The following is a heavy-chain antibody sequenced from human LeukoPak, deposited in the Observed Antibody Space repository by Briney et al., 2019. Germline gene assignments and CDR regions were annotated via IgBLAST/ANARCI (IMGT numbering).Heavy chain of an antibody. CDR1: GFTFSSYA. V-gene: IGHV3-64*01. J-gene: IGHJ4*02. D-gene: IGHD3-16*01. Sequence: PGGSLRLSCAASGFTFSSYAMHWARQAPGKGLEYVSAISSNGGSTYYANSVKGRFTISRDNSKNTLYLQMGSLRAEDMAVYYCARGTGGVGFDYCGQGTLFTVSS. CDR2: ISSNGGST. CDR3: ARGTGGVGFDY.